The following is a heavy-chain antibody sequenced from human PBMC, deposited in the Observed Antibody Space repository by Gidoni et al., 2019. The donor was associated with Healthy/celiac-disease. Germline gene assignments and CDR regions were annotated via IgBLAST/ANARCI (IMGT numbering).Heavy chain of an antibody. D-gene: IGHD3-22*01. CDR3: ARVSDYYDSSGGEGVDY. Sequence: QVQLQESGPGLVTPSETLSLTCTVSGGSVSSGSYYWSWIRQPPGKGLEWIGDIYYRGSTNYNPSLKSRVSISVDTSKNQFSLKLSSVTAADTAVYYCARVSDYYDSSGGEGVDYWGQGTLVTVSS. CDR2: IYYRGST. CDR1: GGSVSSGSYY. V-gene: IGHV4-61*01. J-gene: IGHJ4*02.